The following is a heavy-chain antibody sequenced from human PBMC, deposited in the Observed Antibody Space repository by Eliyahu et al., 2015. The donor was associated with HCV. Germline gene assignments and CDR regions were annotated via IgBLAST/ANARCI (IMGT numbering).Heavy chain of an antibody. CDR3: ARSAHYFDSSAYSDYFDY. D-gene: IGHD3-22*01. V-gene: IGHV2-70*01. Sequence: QVTLRESGPALVMPTQTLTLTCTFSGXSLRVSGXSVSWIRQPPGKALEWFAMIDWDDYKLYSTSLKTRLTISKDTSKNQVILTMTNVDPVDTATYYCARSAHYFDSSAYSDYFDYWGQGALVTVSP. J-gene: IGHJ4*02. CDR1: GXSLRVSGXS. CDR2: IDWDDYK.